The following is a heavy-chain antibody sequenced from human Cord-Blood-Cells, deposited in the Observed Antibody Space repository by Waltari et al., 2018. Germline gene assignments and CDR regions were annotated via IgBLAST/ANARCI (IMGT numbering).Heavy chain of an antibody. CDR1: GFPLSTSGLG. Sequence: QITLKESGPTLVKPTQTLTLTCTFSGFPLSTSGLGVGWLRQPPGKALEWLALIYWDDDKRYSPSLKSRLTITKDTSKNQVVLTMTNMDPVDTATYYCAHRLKHSSPGAFDIWGQGTMVTVSS. CDR3: AHRLKHSSPGAFDI. V-gene: IGHV2-5*02. CDR2: IYWDDDK. J-gene: IGHJ3*02. D-gene: IGHD6-13*01.